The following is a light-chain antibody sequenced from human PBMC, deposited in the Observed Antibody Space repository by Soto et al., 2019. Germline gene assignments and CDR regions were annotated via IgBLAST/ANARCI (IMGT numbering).Light chain of an antibody. CDR3: QQYHDWPIT. J-gene: IGKJ5*01. CDR1: QSVASS. Sequence: ESVMTQSPATLSASPGERVTLSCRASQSVASSVAWYQQKPGQAPRLILYGASTRATGFPARFSGSGSGTEFTLTISSLQSEDFAVYLCQQYHDWPITFGQGARLEIK. CDR2: GAS. V-gene: IGKV3-15*01.